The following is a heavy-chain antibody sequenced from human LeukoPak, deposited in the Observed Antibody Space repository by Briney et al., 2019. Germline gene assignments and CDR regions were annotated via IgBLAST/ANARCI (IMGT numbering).Heavy chain of an antibody. J-gene: IGHJ4*02. CDR1: GGSISSYY. CDR2: IYYSGST. V-gene: IGHV4-59*01. CDR3: AKELDYGGNSPFHY. D-gene: IGHD4-23*01. Sequence: PSETLSLTCTVSGGSISSYYWSWIRQPPGKGLEWIGYIYYSGSTNYNPSLKSRVTISIDTSKSQISLKLSSVTAADTAVYYCAKELDYGGNSPFHYWGQGTLVTVSS.